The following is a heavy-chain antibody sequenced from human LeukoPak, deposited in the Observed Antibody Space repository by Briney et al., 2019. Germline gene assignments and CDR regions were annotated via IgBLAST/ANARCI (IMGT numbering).Heavy chain of an antibody. CDR3: ARRDYYYYGMDV. CDR1: GGSISSSSYY. J-gene: IGHJ6*02. Sequence: SETLSLTCTVSGGSISSSSYYWGWIRQPPGKGLEWIGSIYYSGNTYYNPSLKSRVTISVDTSKNQFSLKLSSVTAADTAVYYCARRDYYYYGMDVWGQGTTVTVSS. CDR2: IYYSGNT. V-gene: IGHV4-39*01.